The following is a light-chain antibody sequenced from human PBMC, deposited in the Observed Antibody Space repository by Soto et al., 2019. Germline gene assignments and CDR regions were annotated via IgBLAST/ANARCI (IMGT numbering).Light chain of an antibody. CDR2: GAS. CDR3: QYYNNWPPDRT. V-gene: IGKV3-15*01. CDR1: QSVSSN. Sequence: EIVMTQSPATLSVSPGERATLSCRASQSVSSNLAWYQQKPGQAPRLLIYGASTRATGIPARFSGSGSGTEFALTISSLQSEDFAIYFCQYYNNWPPDRTFGQGTKVEFK. J-gene: IGKJ1*01.